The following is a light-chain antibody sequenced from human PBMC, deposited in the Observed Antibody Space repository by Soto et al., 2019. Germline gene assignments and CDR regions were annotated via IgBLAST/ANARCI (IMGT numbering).Light chain of an antibody. J-gene: IGKJ1*01. CDR2: WAS. CDR1: QSVLYSSNNKNY. V-gene: IGKV4-1*01. CDR3: QHSTPTWT. Sequence: DIVMTQSPDSLAVSLGERATINCKSSQSVLYSSNNKNYLAWYQQKPGQPPKLLFYWASTRKSGVPDRISGSGSGTDFTLTISSLQAEDVAVYYCQHSTPTWTFGQGTKVEIK.